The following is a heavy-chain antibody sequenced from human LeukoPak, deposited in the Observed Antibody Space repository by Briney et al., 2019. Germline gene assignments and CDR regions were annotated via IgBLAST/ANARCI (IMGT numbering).Heavy chain of an antibody. CDR1: GYRFTSDW. Sequence: GESLKISCQGSGYRFTSDWIGWVRQTPGKGLEWMGIIYPGDSDTRYSPSFQGQVTISADKSVNTAYLQWSSLKASDTAMYYCARLSGRVVCSAGSCYIDSWGQGTLVTVSS. D-gene: IGHD2-15*01. V-gene: IGHV5-51*01. CDR2: IYPGDSDT. CDR3: ARLSGRVVCSAGSCYIDS. J-gene: IGHJ4*02.